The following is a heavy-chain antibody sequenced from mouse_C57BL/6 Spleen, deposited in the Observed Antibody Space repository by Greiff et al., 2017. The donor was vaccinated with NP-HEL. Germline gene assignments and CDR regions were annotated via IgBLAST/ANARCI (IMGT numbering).Heavy chain of an antibody. CDR1: GYAFTNYL. D-gene: IGHD2-3*01. Sequence: QVQLKESGAELVRPGTSVKVSCKASGYAFTNYLIEWVKQRPGQGLEWIGVINPGSGGTNYNEKFKGKATLTADKSSSTAYMQLSSLTSEDSAVYFCARYDGYFSYWGQGTLVTVSA. CDR2: INPGSGGT. J-gene: IGHJ3*01. V-gene: IGHV1-54*01. CDR3: ARYDGYFSY.